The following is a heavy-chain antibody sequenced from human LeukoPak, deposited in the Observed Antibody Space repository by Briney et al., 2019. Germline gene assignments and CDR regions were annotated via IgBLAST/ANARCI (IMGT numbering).Heavy chain of an antibody. CDR2: INPNGGGT. CDR1: GYTFTAYY. V-gene: IGHV1-2*02. J-gene: IGHJ4*02. CDR3: ARVSPNTAMVSFDN. Sequence: GASVKVSCKASGYTFTAYYIHWVRQAPGQGLEWMGWINPNGGGTNYAQKFQGRVTMTRDTSISTAYMELSRLTSDDTAVYYCARVSPNTAMVSFDNWGQGTLVTVSS. D-gene: IGHD5-18*01.